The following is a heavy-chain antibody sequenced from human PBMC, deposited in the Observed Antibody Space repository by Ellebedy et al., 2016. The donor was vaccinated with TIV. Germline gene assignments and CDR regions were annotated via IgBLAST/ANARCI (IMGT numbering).Heavy chain of an antibody. Sequence: PGGSLRLSCAASGFTFSSYAMTWVRQAPGKGLEWVSAISGSGGSTYYADSVKGRFTISRDTSKNTLYLQMNGLRVEDTAVYYCAKGDGYNFGWYFDLWGRGTLVTVSS. CDR2: ISGSGGST. D-gene: IGHD5-24*01. V-gene: IGHV3-23*01. CDR1: GFTFSSYA. J-gene: IGHJ2*01. CDR3: AKGDGYNFGWYFDL.